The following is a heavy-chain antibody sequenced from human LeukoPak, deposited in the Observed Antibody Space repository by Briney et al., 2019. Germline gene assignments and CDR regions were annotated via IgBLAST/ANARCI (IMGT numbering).Heavy chain of an antibody. J-gene: IGHJ5*02. Sequence: SATLSFTCASAYSSISCSSYYWGRIRQPPGKGLEWIGRSYYGGSTYYNLSLKSRVSTAVDTCKKQFSLKLSSVTAADTAVYYCARLGVIEKWESYFVVPAARGWFDPWGQGTLVTVSS. CDR2: SYYGGST. V-gene: IGHV4-39*07. D-gene: IGHD2-2*01. CDR1: YSSISCSSYY. CDR3: ARLGVIEKWESYFVVPAARGWFDP.